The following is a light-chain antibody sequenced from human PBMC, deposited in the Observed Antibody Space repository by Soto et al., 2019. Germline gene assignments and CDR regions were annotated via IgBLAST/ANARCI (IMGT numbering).Light chain of an antibody. CDR3: QQYGSSQET. CDR1: QSVSSSY. Sequence: EIVLTQSPGTLSLSPGERATLSCRASQSVSSSYLAWYQQKPGQAPRLLIYGASSRATGIPDRFSGSGSGTDFTLTISILEPEDFAVYYCQQYGSSQETFGQGTKVDIK. V-gene: IGKV3-20*01. CDR2: GAS. J-gene: IGKJ1*01.